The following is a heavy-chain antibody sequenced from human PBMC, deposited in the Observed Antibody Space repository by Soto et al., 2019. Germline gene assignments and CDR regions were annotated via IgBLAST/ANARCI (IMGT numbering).Heavy chain of an antibody. D-gene: IGHD2-15*01. CDR1: GFTFSSYA. J-gene: IGHJ6*02. CDR3: ARAGCDGGTCYTLVGLRYGTDV. Sequence: QVQLVESGGGVVQPGRSLRLSCAASGFTFSSYAMYWVRQAPGKGLEWVAVISYDGNNKHYADSVKGRFTIARDNSKNTLYLQMNSLRAEDTAVYYCARAGCDGGTCYTLVGLRYGTDVWGQGTTVTVSS. CDR2: ISYDGNNK. V-gene: IGHV3-30-3*01.